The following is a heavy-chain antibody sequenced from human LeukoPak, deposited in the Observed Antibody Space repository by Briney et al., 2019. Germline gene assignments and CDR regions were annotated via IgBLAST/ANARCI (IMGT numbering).Heavy chain of an antibody. V-gene: IGHV3-23*01. Sequence: AGGSLRLSCAASGFTFSSYAMSWVRRAPGKGLEWVSAISGSGGSTYYADSVKGRFTISRDNSKNTLYLQMNSLRAEDTAVYYCAKGSLRSSWYAFLDYWGQGTLVTVSS. D-gene: IGHD6-13*01. CDR3: AKGSLRSSWYAFLDY. CDR1: GFTFSSYA. CDR2: ISGSGGST. J-gene: IGHJ4*02.